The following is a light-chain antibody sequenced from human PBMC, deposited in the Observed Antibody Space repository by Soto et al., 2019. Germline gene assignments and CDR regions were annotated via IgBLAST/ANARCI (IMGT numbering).Light chain of an antibody. Sequence: EIVMTQSPVTLSVSPGERVTLSCRASQSVSSNLAWYQQKPGQAPRLLIYGASTRATGIPARFSGSGSGTEFTLTISSLQSEDFAVYYCQQYNNWPPYTFGQGTKLEIK. V-gene: IGKV3-15*01. CDR3: QQYNNWPPYT. CDR2: GAS. J-gene: IGKJ2*01. CDR1: QSVSSN.